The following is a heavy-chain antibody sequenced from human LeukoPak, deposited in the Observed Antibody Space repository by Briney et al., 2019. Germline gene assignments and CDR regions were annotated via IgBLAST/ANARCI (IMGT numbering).Heavy chain of an antibody. V-gene: IGHV4-39*01. CDR1: GGSISSSSYY. D-gene: IGHD6-6*01. Sequence: PSETLSLTCTVSGGSISSSSYYWGWIRQPPGKGLEWIGSIYYSGSTYYNPSLKSRVTISVDTSKNQFSLKLSSVTAAGTAVYYCARPSRIAAVPLSTYFDYWGQGTLVTVSS. CDR3: ARPSRIAAVPLSTYFDY. J-gene: IGHJ4*02. CDR2: IYYSGST.